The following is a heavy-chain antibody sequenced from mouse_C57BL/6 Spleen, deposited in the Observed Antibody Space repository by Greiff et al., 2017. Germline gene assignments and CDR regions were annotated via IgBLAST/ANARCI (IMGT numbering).Heavy chain of an antibody. CDR3: ARGYYYDGYVDY. CDR2: INPGSGGT. Sequence: VKLMESGAELVRPGTSVKVSCKASGYAFTNYLIEWVKQRPGQGLEWIGVINPGSGGTNYNEKFKGKATLTADKSSSTAYMQLGSLTSEDSAVYFCARGYYYDGYVDYWGQGTSVTVSS. V-gene: IGHV1-54*01. D-gene: IGHD1-1*02. CDR1: GYAFTNYL. J-gene: IGHJ4*01.